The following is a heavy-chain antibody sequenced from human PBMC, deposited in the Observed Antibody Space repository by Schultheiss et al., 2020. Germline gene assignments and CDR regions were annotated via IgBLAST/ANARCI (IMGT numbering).Heavy chain of an antibody. CDR2: MYYGGNT. V-gene: IGHV4-39*02. Sequence: SETLSLTCKVSGDSISSSSYYWGWIRQPPGKGLEWIGYMYYGGNTYYNPSLKSRLTISIDTSKNQFSLKLSSVTAADTAVYYCARDQGMVAVAGTSYYYYGMDVWGQGTTVTVS. J-gene: IGHJ6*02. CDR1: GDSISSSSYY. D-gene: IGHD6-19*01. CDR3: ARDQGMVAVAGTSYYYYGMDV.